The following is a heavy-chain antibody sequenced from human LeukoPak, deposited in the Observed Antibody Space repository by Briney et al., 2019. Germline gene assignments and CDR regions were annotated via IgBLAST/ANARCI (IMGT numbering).Heavy chain of an antibody. D-gene: IGHD3-10*01. CDR1: GFTFSSYA. V-gene: IGHV3-23*01. Sequence: GGSLRLSCAASGFTFSSYAMSWVRQAPGKGLEWVSAISGSGGSTYYADSVKGRFTISRDNSKNTLYLQMNSLRAEDTAVYYCARLYGPGHAFDIWGQGTMVTVSS. J-gene: IGHJ3*02. CDR3: ARLYGPGHAFDI. CDR2: ISGSGGST.